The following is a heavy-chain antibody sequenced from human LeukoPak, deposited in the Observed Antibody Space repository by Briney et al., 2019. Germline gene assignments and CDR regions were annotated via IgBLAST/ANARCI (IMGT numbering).Heavy chain of an antibody. CDR1: GFTFSSYA. V-gene: IGHV4-38-2*01. CDR2: IYYSGKT. D-gene: IGHD3-9*01. Sequence: GSLRLSCAASGFTFSSYAVSWVRQAPGKGLAWIGTIYYSGKTFYNPSLKSRLTVSVDTSKNQFSLQLTSVTAADTAVYYCARLYDTGYYLDYWGQGIVVTVSP. CDR3: ARLYDTGYYLDY. J-gene: IGHJ4*02.